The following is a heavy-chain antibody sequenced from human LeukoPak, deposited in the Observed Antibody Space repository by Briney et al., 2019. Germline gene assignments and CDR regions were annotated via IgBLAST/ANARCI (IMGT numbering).Heavy chain of an antibody. V-gene: IGHV1-2*06. CDR3: ARDLDGRSNYAY. D-gene: IGHD1-26*01. CDR2: INPNSGGT. Sequence: ASVKVSCKASGYTFTGHYMHWVRQAPGQGLEWMGPINPNSGGTNYAQKFQGRVTMTRDTSISTAYMELSRLRSDDTAVYYCARDLDGRSNYAYWGQGTLVTVSS. CDR1: GYTFTGHY. J-gene: IGHJ4*02.